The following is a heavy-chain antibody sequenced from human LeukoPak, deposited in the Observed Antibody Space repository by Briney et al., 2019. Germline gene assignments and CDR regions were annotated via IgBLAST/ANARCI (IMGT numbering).Heavy chain of an antibody. V-gene: IGHV3-11*01. CDR3: ARLVWLWAFDI. CDR2: ISSSGSTI. CDR1: GFTFSSYG. Sequence: GGSLRLSCAASGFTFSSYGMSWIRQAPGKGPEWVSYISSSGSTIYYADSVKGRFTISRDNAKNSLYLQMNSLRAEDTAVYYCARLVWLWAFDIWGQGTMVTVSS. J-gene: IGHJ3*02. D-gene: IGHD5-18*01.